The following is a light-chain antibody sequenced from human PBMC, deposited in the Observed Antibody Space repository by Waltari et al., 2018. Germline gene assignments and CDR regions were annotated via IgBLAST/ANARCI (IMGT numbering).Light chain of an antibody. CDR1: RSDVGGYNY. J-gene: IGLJ2*01. CDR2: DVS. CDR3: CSYAGSSTVV. V-gene: IGLV2-23*02. Sequence: SDLTQPASVSGSPGQSITISCTGTRSDVGGYNYVSWYQQHPGKAPKLMIYDVSKRPSGVSNRFSGSKSGNTASLTISGLQAEDEADYYCCSYAGSSTVVFGGGTKLTVL.